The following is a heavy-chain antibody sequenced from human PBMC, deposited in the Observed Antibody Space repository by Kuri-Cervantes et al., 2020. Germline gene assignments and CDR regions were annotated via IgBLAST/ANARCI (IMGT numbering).Heavy chain of an antibody. CDR1: GFTFSSYG. J-gene: IGHJ5*02. D-gene: IGHD6-19*01. CDR2: IWYDGSNK. CDR3: ARGDSGDWRSDP. Sequence: GESLKISCTASGFTFSSYGMHWVRQAPGKGLEWVAVIWYDGSNKYYADSVKGRFTISRDNAKSSLYLQMSALRAEDTAVYYCARGDSGDWRSDPWGQGTLVTVSS. V-gene: IGHV3-33*01.